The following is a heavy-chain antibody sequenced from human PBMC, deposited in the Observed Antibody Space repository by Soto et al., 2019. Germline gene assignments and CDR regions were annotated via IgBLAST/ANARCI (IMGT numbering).Heavy chain of an antibody. Sequence: GGSLRLSCAASGFTFSSYGMHWVRQAPGKGLEWVAVIWYGGSNKYYADSVKGRFTISRDNSKNTLYLQMNSLRAEDTAVYYCARERGGSSWYETYAFDIWGQGTMVTVS. CDR1: GFTFSSYG. CDR3: ARERGGSSWYETYAFDI. CDR2: IWYGGSNK. J-gene: IGHJ3*02. D-gene: IGHD6-13*01. V-gene: IGHV3-33*01.